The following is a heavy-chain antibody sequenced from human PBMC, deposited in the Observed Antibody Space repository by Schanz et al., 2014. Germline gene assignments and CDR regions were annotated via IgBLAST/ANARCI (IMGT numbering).Heavy chain of an antibody. CDR1: GFSFSGFG. CDR2: ISYDGRNK. D-gene: IGHD3-10*01. J-gene: IGHJ4*02. CDR3: ARALDFYGSGRSNDY. V-gene: IGHV3-30*03. Sequence: VQLVESGGGLIQPGGSLRLSCAVSGFSFSGFGMHWVRQAPGKGLEWVAVISYDGRNKYFADSVKGRFTISRDNSKNTVYLQMDSLRAEDTAVYYCARALDFYGSGRSNDYWGQGTLVTVSS.